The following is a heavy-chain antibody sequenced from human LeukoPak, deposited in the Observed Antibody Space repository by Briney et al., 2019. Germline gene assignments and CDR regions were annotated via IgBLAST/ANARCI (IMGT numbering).Heavy chain of an antibody. CDR1: EFTFSSYE. V-gene: IGHV3-15*04. CDR3: TTEYWGSFNY. Sequence: PGGSLRLSCAASEFTFSSYEMNWVRQAPGKGLEWVGRIASNTDGGTTDYAAPVKGRFTISRDDAKKTLDLQMNSLKIEDTAVYYCTTEYWGSFNYWGQGTLVTVSS. D-gene: IGHD7-27*01. CDR2: IASNTDGGTT. J-gene: IGHJ4*02.